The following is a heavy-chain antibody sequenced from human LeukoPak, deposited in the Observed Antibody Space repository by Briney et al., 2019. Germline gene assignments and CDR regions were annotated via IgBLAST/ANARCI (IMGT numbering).Heavy chain of an antibody. CDR3: AREWPHYYDSSGYFDY. CDR1: GGTFSSYA. Sequence: SVKVSCKASGGTFSSYAISWVRQAPGQGLEWMGRIIPILGIANYAQKFQGRVTITADKSTSTAYMELSSLRSEDTAVYYCAREWPHYYDSSGYFDYWGQGTLVTVSS. J-gene: IGHJ4*02. D-gene: IGHD3-22*01. V-gene: IGHV1-69*04. CDR2: IIPILGIA.